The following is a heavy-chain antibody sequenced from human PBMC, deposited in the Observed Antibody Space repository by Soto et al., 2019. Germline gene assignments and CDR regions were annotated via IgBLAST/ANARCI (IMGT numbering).Heavy chain of an antibody. Sequence: QITLKESGPTLVKPTQTLTLTCTFSGFSLSSTRVAVGCIRQPPGKALEWLALIYWDDDKRYSPFLKSRLTITNDTSKNQVVLTMTNMDPVDTATYYCAHSVVAGLGYYFDYWGQGTLVTVSS. CDR1: GFSLSSTRVA. J-gene: IGHJ4*02. V-gene: IGHV2-5*02. D-gene: IGHD6-19*01. CDR3: AHSVVAGLGYYFDY. CDR2: IYWDDDK.